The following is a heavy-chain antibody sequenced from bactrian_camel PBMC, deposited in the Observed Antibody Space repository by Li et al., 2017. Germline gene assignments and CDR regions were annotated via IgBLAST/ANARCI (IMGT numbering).Heavy chain of an antibody. Sequence: HVQLVESGGGSVQPGETLRLSCKISRLTFSSTCLGWFRQDPGKEREGVATIDTNGATTIADSVKGRFTISKDKAKDTVYLQMNNLKPEDTARYSCKTNCMPLGAYWFLSDSGYWGLGTQVTVS. CDR2: IDTNGAT. J-gene: IGHJ6*01. CDR1: RLTFSSTC. D-gene: IGHD1*01. CDR3: KTNCMPLGAYWFLSDSGY. V-gene: IGHV3S53*01.